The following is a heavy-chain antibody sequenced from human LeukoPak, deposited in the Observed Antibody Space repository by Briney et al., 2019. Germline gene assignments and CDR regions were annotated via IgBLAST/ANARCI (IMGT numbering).Heavy chain of an antibody. CDR1: GFRFTSSY. D-gene: IGHD4-11*01. J-gene: IGHJ4*02. Sequence: GSLRLSCAASGFRFTSSYMSWVRQAPGKGLESVSLIYSGGSTYYADSVKGRFTISRDNSKNRLYLQMNSLRAEDTAVYYCARDRGTVTTDWGQGTLVTVSS. V-gene: IGHV3-53*01. CDR3: ARDRGTVTTD. CDR2: IYSGGST.